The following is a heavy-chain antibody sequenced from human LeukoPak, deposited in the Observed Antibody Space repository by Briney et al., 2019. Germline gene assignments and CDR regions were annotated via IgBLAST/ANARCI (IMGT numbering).Heavy chain of an antibody. CDR1: GGSISSYY. CDR3: ARHAAFAEYQSHLTHFDY. V-gene: IGHV4-59*08. CDR2: IYYSGST. J-gene: IGHJ4*02. D-gene: IGHD2-2*01. Sequence: SETLSLTCTVSGGSISSYYWSWIRQPPGKGLEWIGYIYYSGSTNYNSSLKSRVTISVDTSKNQFSLKLSSVTAADTAVYYCARHAAFAEYQSHLTHFDYWGRGTLVTVSS.